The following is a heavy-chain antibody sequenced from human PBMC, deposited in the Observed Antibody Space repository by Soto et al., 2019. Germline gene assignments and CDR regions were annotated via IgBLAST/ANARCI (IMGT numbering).Heavy chain of an antibody. D-gene: IGHD3-3*01. V-gene: IGHV4-59*01. CDR2: IYYSGST. CDR3: ARDFWSGRFDY. J-gene: IGHJ4*02. Sequence: SETLSLTCTVSGGSISSYYWSWIRQPPGKGLEWIGYIYYSGSTNYNPSLKSRVTISVDTSKNQFSLKLSSVAAADTAVYYCARDFWSGRFDYWGQGTLVTVSS. CDR1: GGSISSYY.